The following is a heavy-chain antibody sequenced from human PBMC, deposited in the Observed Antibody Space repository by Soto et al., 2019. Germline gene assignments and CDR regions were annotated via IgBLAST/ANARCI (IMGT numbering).Heavy chain of an antibody. Sequence: PGGSLRLSCAASGFTFDDYAMHWVRQAPGKGLEWVSGISWNSDSLGYVDSVKGRFTISRDNAKNSLYLQMNSLRAEDTAVYSCASFYVFWGGSAFVPYGMDVWGQGTTVTVSS. V-gene: IGHV3-9*01. D-gene: IGHD3-3*01. J-gene: IGHJ6*02. CDR3: ASFYVFWGGSAFVPYGMDV. CDR2: ISWNSDSL. CDR1: GFTFDDYA.